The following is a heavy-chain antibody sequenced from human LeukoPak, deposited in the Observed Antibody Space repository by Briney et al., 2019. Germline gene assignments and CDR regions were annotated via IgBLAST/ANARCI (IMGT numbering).Heavy chain of an antibody. CDR1: GYSFTSYW. J-gene: IGHJ4*02. CDR3: ATSVYDFWSGYPRSPPDY. D-gene: IGHD3-3*01. V-gene: IGHV5-51*01. Sequence: GESLKISCKGSGYSFTSYWIGWVRQMPGKGLEWMGIIYPGDSDTRYNPSFQGQVTISADKSISTAYLQWSSLKASDTAMYYCATSVYDFWSGYPRSPPDYWGQGTLVTVSS. CDR2: IYPGDSDT.